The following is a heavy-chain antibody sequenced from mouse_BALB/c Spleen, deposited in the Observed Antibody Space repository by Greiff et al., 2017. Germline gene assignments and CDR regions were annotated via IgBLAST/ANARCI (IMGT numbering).Heavy chain of an antibody. CDR3: ARGEVRDY. D-gene: IGHD2-14*01. CDR2: ISTYYGDA. Sequence: QVHVKQSGAELVRPGVSVKISCKGSGYTFTDYAMHWVKQSHAKSLEWIGVISTYYGDASYNQKFKGKATMTVDKSSSTAYMELARLTSEDSAIYYCARGEVRDYWGQGTTLTVSS. CDR1: GYTFTDYA. V-gene: IGHV1S137*01. J-gene: IGHJ2*01.